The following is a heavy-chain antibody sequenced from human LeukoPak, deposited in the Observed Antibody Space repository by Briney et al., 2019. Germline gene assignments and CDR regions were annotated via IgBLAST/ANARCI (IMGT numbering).Heavy chain of an antibody. Sequence: GGSLRLSCSASGFTFSSYAMYWVRQAPGKGLEYVSAISSNGGSTYYADSVKGRFTISRDNSKNTLYLQMSSLRAEGTAVYYCVKDPGRDYYYYGMDVWGKGTTVTVSS. V-gene: IGHV3-64D*06. CDR2: ISSNGGST. CDR3: VKDPGRDYYYYGMDV. CDR1: GFTFSSYA. J-gene: IGHJ6*04. D-gene: IGHD2-15*01.